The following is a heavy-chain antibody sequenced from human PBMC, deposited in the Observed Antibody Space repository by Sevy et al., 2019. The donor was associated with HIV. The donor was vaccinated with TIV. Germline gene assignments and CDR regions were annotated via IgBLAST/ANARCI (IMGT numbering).Heavy chain of an antibody. CDR2: INWNGATT. CDR3: AKDIYDILTGPTDY. D-gene: IGHD3-9*01. V-gene: IGHV3-20*04. J-gene: IGHJ4*02. CDR1: GFTFDDYE. Sequence: GGSLRLSCAASGFTFDDYEMNWVRQTPGKGLEWVSGINWNGATTGYTDSVKGRFAISRDNARNTLSLQMNSLRAEDTALYYCAKDIYDILTGPTDYWGQGTLVTVSS.